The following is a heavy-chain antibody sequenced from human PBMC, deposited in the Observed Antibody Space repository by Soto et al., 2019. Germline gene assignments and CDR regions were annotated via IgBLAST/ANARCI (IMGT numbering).Heavy chain of an antibody. V-gene: IGHV1-69*01. CDR2: IIPIPVKA. D-gene: IGHD2-2*01. J-gene: IGHJ6*02. CDR3: ARSQGSSTSLEIYYYYYYGMDV. CDR1: GGTSISYA. Sequence: QVQLVQSGAEVKKPGSSVKVSCKASGGTSISYAISWLRQAPGQGLEWMGGIIPIPVKATYAQKFQGRVTITADESTSTAYMELSSLRSEDTAVYYCARSQGSSTSLEIYYYYYYGMDVWGQGTTVTVSS.